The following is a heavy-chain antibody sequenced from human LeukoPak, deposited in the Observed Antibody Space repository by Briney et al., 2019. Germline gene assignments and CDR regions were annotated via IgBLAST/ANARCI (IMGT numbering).Heavy chain of an antibody. CDR1: GYSISSGYY. J-gene: IGHJ5*02. CDR2: IYHSGST. CDR3: ASFRSTAMARGDWFDP. V-gene: IGHV4-38-2*02. D-gene: IGHD5-18*01. Sequence: KTSETLSLTCTVSGYSISSGYYWGWIRQPPGKGLEWIGSIYHSGSTYYNPSLKSRVTISVDTSKNQFSLKLSSVTAADTAVYYCASFRSTAMARGDWFDPWGQGTLVTVSS.